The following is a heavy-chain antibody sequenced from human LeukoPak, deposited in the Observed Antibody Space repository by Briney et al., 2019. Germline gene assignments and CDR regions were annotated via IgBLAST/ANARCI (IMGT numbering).Heavy chain of an antibody. CDR1: GYTFTSYA. CDR3: ARDRDSSGYYYVEDY. J-gene: IGHJ4*02. Sequence: ASVKVSCKASGYTFTSYATNWVRQAPGQGLEWVGWINTNTGNPTYAQGFIGRFVFSLDTSVSTAYLQISSLKAEDTAVYYCARDRDSSGYYYVEDYWGQGTLVTVSS. V-gene: IGHV7-4-1*02. CDR2: INTNTGNP. D-gene: IGHD3-22*01.